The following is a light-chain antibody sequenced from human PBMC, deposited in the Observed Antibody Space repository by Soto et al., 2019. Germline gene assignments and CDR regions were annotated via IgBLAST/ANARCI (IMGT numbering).Light chain of an antibody. CDR1: GSDIGSNT. J-gene: IGLJ2*01. CDR3: AAWDDSLNGPV. Sequence: QAVLRQPPSASATPEQTVTLSCSGSGSDIGSNTVSWYRQLPGTAPQLLIYSNNQRPSGVPSRFSGSESGTSASLAISGPQSEDEATYYCAAWDDSLNGPVFGGGTQLTVL. CDR2: SNN. V-gene: IGLV1-44*01.